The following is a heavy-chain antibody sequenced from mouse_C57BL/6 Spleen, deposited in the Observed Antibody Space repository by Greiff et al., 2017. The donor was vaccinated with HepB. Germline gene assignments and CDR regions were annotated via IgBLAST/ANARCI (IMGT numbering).Heavy chain of an antibody. CDR3: TRDRLDYFDY. CDR1: GFTFSSYA. CDR2: FSSGGVYI. Sequence: EVKLVESGEGLVKPGGSLKLSCAASGFTFSSYAMSWVRQTPGKRLEWVAYFSSGGVYIYYSDTVKGRFTISRVNARNTLYLQMSSLKSEDTAMYYCTRDRLDYFDYWGQGTTLIVSS. V-gene: IGHV5-9-1*02. J-gene: IGHJ2*01.